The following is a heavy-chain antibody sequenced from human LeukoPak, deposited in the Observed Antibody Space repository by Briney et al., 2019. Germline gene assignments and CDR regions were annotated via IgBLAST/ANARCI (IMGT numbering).Heavy chain of an antibody. V-gene: IGHV3-9*01. CDR3: AKDTALGLDGGAFDI. J-gene: IGHJ3*02. CDR1: GFTFSSYG. Sequence: GGSLRLSCAAFGFTFSSYGMHWVRQAPGKGLEWVSGISWNSGSIVYADSVKGRFTISRDNAKNSLYLQMNSRRADDTALYYCAKDTALGLDGGAFDIWGQGTMVTVSS. CDR2: ISWNSGSI. D-gene: IGHD3-16*01.